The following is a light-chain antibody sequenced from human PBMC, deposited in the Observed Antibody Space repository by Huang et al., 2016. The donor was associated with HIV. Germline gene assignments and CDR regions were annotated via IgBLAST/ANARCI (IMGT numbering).Light chain of an antibody. Sequence: EIVLTQSPAILSVSPWERATLSCRASQNVRSSFAWYQQRPGQPPRLLLSGASTRATGIPARFSGSGSGTEFTLTISSLQSEDFAVYYCQQYENWPPEYTFGQGTKLEL. V-gene: IGKV3-15*01. CDR1: QNVRSS. CDR3: QQYENWPPEYT. CDR2: GAS. J-gene: IGKJ2*01.